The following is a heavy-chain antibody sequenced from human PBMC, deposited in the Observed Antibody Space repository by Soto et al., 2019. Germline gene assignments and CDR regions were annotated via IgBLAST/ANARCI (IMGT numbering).Heavy chain of an antibody. Sequence: ASVKVSCKASGYTFTGYYMHWVRQAPGQGLEWMGWINPNSGGTNYAQKFQGWVTMTRDTSISTAYMELSRLRSDDTAVYYCGRDPSPTAMVRIPKYYFDYWGQGTLVTVSS. CDR1: GYTFTGYY. J-gene: IGHJ4*02. CDR3: GRDPSPTAMVRIPKYYFDY. CDR2: INPNSGGT. D-gene: IGHD5-18*01. V-gene: IGHV1-2*04.